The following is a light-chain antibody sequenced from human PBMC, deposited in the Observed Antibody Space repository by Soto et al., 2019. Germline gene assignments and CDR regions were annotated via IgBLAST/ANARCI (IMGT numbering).Light chain of an antibody. CDR1: QHIGPE. V-gene: IGKV1-5*03. Sequence: DIQMTQSPSTLSASVGDRVTITCRASQHIGPELAWYQQKPGKAPHLLNFRASNLEGGVPSRISGSGSGTDFLLAIRGQQPDVLVTYCRQHHQIFLTFGQGTKLEIK. CDR3: QHHQIFLT. J-gene: IGKJ2*01. CDR2: RAS.